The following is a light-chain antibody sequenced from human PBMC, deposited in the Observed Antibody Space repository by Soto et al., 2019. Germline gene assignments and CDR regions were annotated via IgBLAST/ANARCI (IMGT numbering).Light chain of an antibody. V-gene: IGKV3-20*01. CDR2: GAS. Sequence: EIVLTHSPGTLSLSPWEMATLSCRASQSVSSANFAWYRQKPGQAPRLLIYGASSRATDIPDRFSGSGSGTVFTLTINILEPDDFAVYYCHQYVSSPQTFGQGTKVDIK. J-gene: IGKJ1*01. CDR3: HQYVSSPQT. CDR1: QSVSSAN.